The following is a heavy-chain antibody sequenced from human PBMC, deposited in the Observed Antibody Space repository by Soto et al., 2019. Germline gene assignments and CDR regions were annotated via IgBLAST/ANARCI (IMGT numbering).Heavy chain of an antibody. CDR2: ISYDGSNK. J-gene: IGHJ4*02. CDR1: GFTFSSYS. CDR3: AREYTRKAYFDY. V-gene: IGHV3-30-3*01. D-gene: IGHD5-18*01. Sequence: GGSLRLSGAASGFTFSSYSIHWVRQAPGKGLEWVAVISYDGSNKYYADSVKGRFTISRDNSKNTLYLQMNSLRAEDTAVYYCAREYTRKAYFDYWGQGTLVPVSS.